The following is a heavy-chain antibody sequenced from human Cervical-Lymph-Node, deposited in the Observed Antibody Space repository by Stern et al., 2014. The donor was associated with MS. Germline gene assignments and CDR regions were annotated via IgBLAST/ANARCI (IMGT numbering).Heavy chain of an antibody. J-gene: IGHJ4*02. CDR1: GFTFTSSA. V-gene: IGHV1-58*01. D-gene: IGHD4-17*01. CDR3: AADQDYGDYGDLFDY. CDR2: IVVGSGNT. Sequence: QLVDSGPEVKKPGTSVKVSCKASGFTFTSSAVQWVRQARGQRLEWIGWIVVGSGNTNYAQKFQERVTITRDMSTSTAYMELSSLRSEDTAVYYCAADQDYGDYGDLFDYWGQGTLVTVSS.